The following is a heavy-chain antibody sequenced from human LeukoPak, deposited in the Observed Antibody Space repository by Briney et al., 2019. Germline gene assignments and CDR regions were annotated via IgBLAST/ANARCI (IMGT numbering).Heavy chain of an antibody. CDR3: AKDPPYYYDSSGYYPDY. J-gene: IGHJ4*02. CDR1: GFTFDDYA. CDR2: ISGDGGST. D-gene: IGHD3-22*01. Sequence: GGSLRLSCAASGFTFDDYAMHWVRHAPGKGLEWVSLISGDGGSTYYAGSVKGRFTISRDNSKNSLYLQMNSLRTEDTALYYCAKDPPYYYDSSGYYPDYWGQGTLVTVSS. V-gene: IGHV3-43*02.